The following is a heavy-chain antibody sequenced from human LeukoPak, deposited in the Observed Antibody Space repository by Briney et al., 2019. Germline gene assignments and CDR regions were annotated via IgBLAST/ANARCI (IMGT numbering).Heavy chain of an antibody. CDR1: GYTFTSYD. Sequence: GASGKVSCKASGYTFTSYDINWVRQATGQGLEWMGWMNPNSGNTGYAQKFQGRVTMTRNTSISTAYMELSSLRSEDTAVYYCARQTGSGLFILPGGQGTLVTVSS. D-gene: IGHD3/OR15-3a*01. CDR3: ARQTGSGLFILP. J-gene: IGHJ4*02. V-gene: IGHV1-8*01. CDR2: MNPNSGNT.